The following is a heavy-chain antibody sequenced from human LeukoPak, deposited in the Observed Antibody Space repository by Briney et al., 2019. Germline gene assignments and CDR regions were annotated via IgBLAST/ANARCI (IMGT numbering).Heavy chain of an antibody. CDR1: EYTFSIYN. Sequence: ASVKVSCKASEYTFSIYNMHWVRQAPGQGLEWMGIINPSGGSATNAQKFQDRVTMTRDTSTVYMELSSLRSEDTAVYYCAREGVAATGLDYWGQGTLVTVSS. J-gene: IGHJ4*02. CDR2: INPSGGSA. CDR3: AREGVAATGLDY. V-gene: IGHV1-46*01. D-gene: IGHD6-13*01.